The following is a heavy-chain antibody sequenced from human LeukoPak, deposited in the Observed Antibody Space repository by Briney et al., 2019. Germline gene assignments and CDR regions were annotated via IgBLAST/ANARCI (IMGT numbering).Heavy chain of an antibody. Sequence: SGPTLVKPTQTLTLTCTFSGVSLSTIGVGVGWIRQPPGKALEWLAVIYWNDDKRYSASLKSRLTVTKDTSKNHVVLTLTNMDPVDTATYFCAHTVMGAAGAFDFSGQGTLVTVSS. D-gene: IGHD6-13*01. J-gene: IGHJ4*02. CDR1: GVSLSTIGVG. CDR2: IYWNDDK. CDR3: AHTVMGAAGAFDF. V-gene: IGHV2-5*01.